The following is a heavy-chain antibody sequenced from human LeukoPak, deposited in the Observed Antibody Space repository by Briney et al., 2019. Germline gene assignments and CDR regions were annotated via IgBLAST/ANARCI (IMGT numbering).Heavy chain of an antibody. Sequence: PSETLSLTCGVSGGSISNTNWWSWVRQPPGKGLEWTGTIYYTGRTYYNPSLESRLTISVDTSKNQFSLKLTSVTAADTAIYYCAQSLGSGNWIGNWFDPWGQGTLVTVSS. D-gene: IGHD1-1*01. J-gene: IGHJ5*02. CDR3: AQSLGSGNWIGNWFDP. V-gene: IGHV4-4*02. CDR1: GGSISNTNW. CDR2: IYYTGRT.